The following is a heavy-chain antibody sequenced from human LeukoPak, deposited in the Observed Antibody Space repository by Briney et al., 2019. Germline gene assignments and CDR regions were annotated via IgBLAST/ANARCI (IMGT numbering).Heavy chain of an antibody. CDR2: IYYSGST. CDR1: GGSISSYY. J-gene: IGHJ6*03. Sequence: PSEALSLTCTVSGGSISSYYWSWIRQPPGKGLEWMGYIYYSGSTNYNPSLKSRVTISVDTSKNQFSLKLSSVTAADTAVYYCAREVGATRSLYYYYYMDVWGKGTTVTVSS. CDR3: AREVGATRSLYYYYYMDV. V-gene: IGHV4-59*01. D-gene: IGHD1-26*01.